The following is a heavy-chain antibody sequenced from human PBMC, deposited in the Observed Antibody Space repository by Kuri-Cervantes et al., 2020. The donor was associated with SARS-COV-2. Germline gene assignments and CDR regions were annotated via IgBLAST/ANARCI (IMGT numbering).Heavy chain of an antibody. J-gene: IGHJ4*02. D-gene: IGHD2-2*01. Sequence: GGSLRLSCAASGFAFSGSAMHWVRQAPGKGLEWVAVISYDGSNKYYADSVKGRFTISRDNSKNTLYLQMNSLRAEDTAVYYCARVVVVVPAAIAPADYWGQGTLAPSPQ. CDR1: GFAFSGSA. CDR2: ISYDGSNK. V-gene: IGHV3-30-3*01. CDR3: ARVVVVVPAAIAPADY.